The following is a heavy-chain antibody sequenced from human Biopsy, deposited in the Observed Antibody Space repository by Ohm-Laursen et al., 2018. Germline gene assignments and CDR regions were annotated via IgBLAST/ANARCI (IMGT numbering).Heavy chain of an antibody. D-gene: IGHD1-26*01. CDR3: ARGTGRYYVYGAFDI. V-gene: IGHV4-4*07. CDR1: GDSISSYY. Sequence: SETLSLTCTVSGDSISSYYWSWIRQPAGKGLEWIGRICTSGSPNYNLSLESRVTMSVDTSKNQFSLNLRSVTAADTAVYYCARGTGRYYVYGAFDIWGQGTVVTVSS. CDR2: ICTSGSP. J-gene: IGHJ3*02.